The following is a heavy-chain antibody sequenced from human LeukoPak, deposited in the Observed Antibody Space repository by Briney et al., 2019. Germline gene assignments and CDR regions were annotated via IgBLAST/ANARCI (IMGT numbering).Heavy chain of an antibody. CDR1: GGSFSGYY. CDR3: ARGAFGITIFGVVIGGNWFDP. J-gene: IGHJ5*02. D-gene: IGHD3-3*01. CDR2: INHSGST. Sequence: SETLSLTCAVYGGSFSGYYWSWIRQPPGTGLEWIGEINHSGSTNYNPSLKSRVTISVDTSENQFSLKLSSVTAADTAVYYCARGAFGITIFGVVIGGNWFDPWGQGTLVTVSS. V-gene: IGHV4-34*01.